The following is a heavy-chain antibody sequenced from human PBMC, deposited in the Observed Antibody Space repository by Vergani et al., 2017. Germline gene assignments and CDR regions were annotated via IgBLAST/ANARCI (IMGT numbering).Heavy chain of an antibody. D-gene: IGHD2-15*01. CDR3: AAAVPRWY. J-gene: IGHJ4*02. V-gene: IGHV3-48*03. CDR1: GFTFSSHE. CDR2: ISSSGSTL. Sequence: EVHLVESGGGLVQPGGSLRLSCAASGFTFSSHEMNWVRQAPGKGLEWVSYISSSGSTLYYADSVKGRFTMSRDNSKNTLYLQMNSLRAEDTAVYYCAAAVPRWYWGQGTLVTVSS.